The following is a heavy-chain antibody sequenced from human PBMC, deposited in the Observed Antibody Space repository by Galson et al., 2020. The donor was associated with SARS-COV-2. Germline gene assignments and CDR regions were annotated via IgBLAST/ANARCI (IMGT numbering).Heavy chain of an antibody. CDR3: ARDLTGDLET. V-gene: IGHV3-53*01. Sequence: GESLKISCAASGFTVSRNYMSWVRQAPGKGLEWVSVIHSGGNRYYADSVEGRFTISRDNSKNTLYLQMNSLRAEDTAVYYCARDLTGDLETWGQGTLVTVSS. CDR1: GFTVSRNY. D-gene: IGHD3-9*01. J-gene: IGHJ5*02. CDR2: IHSGGNR.